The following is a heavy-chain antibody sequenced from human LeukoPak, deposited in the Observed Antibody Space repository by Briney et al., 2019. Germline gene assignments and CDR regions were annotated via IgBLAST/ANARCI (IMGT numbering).Heavy chain of an antibody. CDR2: INDGGNRK. CDR3: VKDFHNSWTFDY. CDR1: GFTFSTCG. D-gene: IGHD6-13*01. J-gene: IGHJ4*02. V-gene: IGHV3-30*02. Sequence: GGSLRLSCAASGFTFSTCGMHWVRQAPGKGLEWVAFINDGGNRKDYTDSVQGRLTISRDTSKNILYLQMNSLRVEDTAVYYCVKDFHNSWTFDYWGQGTLVTVSS.